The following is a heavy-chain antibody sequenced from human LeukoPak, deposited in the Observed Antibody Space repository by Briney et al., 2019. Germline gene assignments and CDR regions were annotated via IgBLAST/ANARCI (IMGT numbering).Heavy chain of an antibody. CDR1: GYTFTNYH. V-gene: IGHV1-8*03. CDR3: ARTTSLTASGYDY. CDR2: INPNTGDR. Sequence: ASVKVSCMASGYTFTNYHINWVRQAPGQGLEWMGWINPNTGDRGYAQKFQGRVSITSDTSISTAYMELGSPRSEDTAVYFCARTTSLTASGYDYWGQGTLVTVSS. D-gene: IGHD4-17*01. J-gene: IGHJ4*02.